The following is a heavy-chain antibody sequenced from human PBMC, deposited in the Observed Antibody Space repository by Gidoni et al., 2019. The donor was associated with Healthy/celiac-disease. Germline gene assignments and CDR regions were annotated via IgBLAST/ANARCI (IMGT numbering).Heavy chain of an antibody. CDR3: ARSIVVVPAVHDAFDI. D-gene: IGHD2-2*01. CDR2: IYPGDSDT. Sequence: EVQLVQSGAEVKKPGESLKLSCKGSGYSFTSYWIGWVRQMPGKGLEWMGIIYPGDSDTRYSPSFQGQVTISADKSISTAYLQWSSLKASDTAMYYCARSIVVVPAVHDAFDIWGQGTMVTVSS. J-gene: IGHJ3*02. V-gene: IGHV5-51*01. CDR1: GYSFTSYW.